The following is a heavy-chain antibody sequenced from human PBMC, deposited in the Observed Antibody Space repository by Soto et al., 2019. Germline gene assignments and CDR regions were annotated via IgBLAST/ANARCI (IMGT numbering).Heavy chain of an antibody. J-gene: IGHJ6*02. V-gene: IGHV3-30*18. D-gene: IGHD4-17*01. CDR2: ISYDGSNK. Sequence: RRLSCAASGFTFSSYGMHWVRQAPGKGLEWVAVISYDGSNKYYADSVKGRFTISRDNSKNTLYLQMNSLRAEDTAVYYCAKDRGPDYGDYAVHGYYYGMDVWGQGTTVTVSS. CDR1: GFTFSSYG. CDR3: AKDRGPDYGDYAVHGYYYGMDV.